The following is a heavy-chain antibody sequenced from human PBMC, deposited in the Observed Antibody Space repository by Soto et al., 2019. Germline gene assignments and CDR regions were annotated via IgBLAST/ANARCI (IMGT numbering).Heavy chain of an antibody. V-gene: IGHV3-30*18. CDR3: AKERRYSFDAFDI. D-gene: IGHD5-12*01. J-gene: IGHJ3*02. CDR1: GFNFNFFG. CDR2: ISYDGRDK. Sequence: QEQLVESGGGVVQAGRSLRLSCAASGFNFNFFGMHWVRQAPGKGLEWVAVISYDGRDKYYADSGKGRFTMSRDNSKNMVYLEMSSLRPEDTSVYYCAKERRYSFDAFDIWGHGTMVTVSS.